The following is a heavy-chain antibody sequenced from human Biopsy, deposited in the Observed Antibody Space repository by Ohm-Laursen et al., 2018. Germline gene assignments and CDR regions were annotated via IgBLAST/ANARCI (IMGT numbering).Heavy chain of an antibody. J-gene: IGHJ5*02. V-gene: IGHV4-39*01. CDR3: ARDYDTSGYYYVS. Sequence: SDTLSLTCTVSGGSISNNNYYWGWIRQPPGKGLEWIGSIFYRGSTHYKPSLKSRVNISVDTSKNQFSLKVNSVTAADTAVYYCARDYDTSGYYYVSWGQGTLVTVSS. CDR1: GGSISNNNYY. CDR2: IFYRGST. D-gene: IGHD3-22*01.